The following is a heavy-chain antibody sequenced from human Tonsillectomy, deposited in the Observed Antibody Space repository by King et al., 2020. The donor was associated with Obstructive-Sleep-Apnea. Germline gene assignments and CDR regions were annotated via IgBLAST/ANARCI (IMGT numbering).Heavy chain of an antibody. CDR2: ISSNGGST. J-gene: IGHJ4*02. Sequence: VQLVESGGGLVQPGGSLRLSCAASGFTFSSYDMHWVRQAPGKGLEYVSAISSNGGSTYYANSVKGRFTISRDNFKSTLYLQMGSLRAEEMAVYYCARDGYTSSSDYWGQGTLVTVSS. CDR3: ARDGYTSSSDY. V-gene: IGHV3-64*01. D-gene: IGHD6-13*01. CDR1: GFTFSSYD.